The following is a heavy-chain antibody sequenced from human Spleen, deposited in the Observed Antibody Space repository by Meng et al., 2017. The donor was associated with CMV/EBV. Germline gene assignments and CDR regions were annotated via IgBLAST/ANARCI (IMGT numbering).Heavy chain of an antibody. Sequence: GESLKISCAASGFTFSDYYMSWIRQAPGKGLEWVSYISSSGSTIYYADSVKGRFTISRDNAKNSLYLQMNSLRAEDTAVYYCARANRPGIAAAGPTKAYYYGMDVWGQGTTVTVSS. CDR3: ARANRPGIAAAGPTKAYYYGMDV. D-gene: IGHD6-13*01. CDR2: ISSSGSTI. J-gene: IGHJ6*02. V-gene: IGHV3-11*01. CDR1: GFTFSDYY.